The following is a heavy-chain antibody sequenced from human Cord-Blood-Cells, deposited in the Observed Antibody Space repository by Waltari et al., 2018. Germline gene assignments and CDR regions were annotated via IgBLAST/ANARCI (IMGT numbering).Heavy chain of an antibody. CDR2: LAAEEGET. D-gene: IGHD4-17*01. V-gene: IGHV1-24*01. Sequence: QVQLVQSGAEVKKPGASVKVSCKVSGYTLTELSMHWVRQAPGKGLEWMGGLAAEEGETMDGHTVQRGVTVNEDPTTEAAYRELSSRRSGETGVYYCATIKRYGDYDWFDPWGQGTLVTVSS. CDR1: GYTLTELS. J-gene: IGHJ5*02. CDR3: ATIKRYGDYDWFDP.